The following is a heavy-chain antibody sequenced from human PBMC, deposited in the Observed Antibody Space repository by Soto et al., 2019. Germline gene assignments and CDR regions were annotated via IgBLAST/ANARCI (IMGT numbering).Heavy chain of an antibody. CDR3: ARELVVVVPAAIPGGNWFDP. D-gene: IGHD2-2*01. V-gene: IGHV4-59*01. J-gene: IGHJ5*02. CDR1: GGSISSYY. CDR2: IYYSGST. Sequence: PSETLSLTCTVSGGSISSYYWSWIRQPPGKGLEWIGYIYYSGSTNYNPSLKSRVTISVDTSKNQFSLKLSSVTAADTAVYYCARELVVVVPAAIPGGNWFDPWGQGTLVTVSS.